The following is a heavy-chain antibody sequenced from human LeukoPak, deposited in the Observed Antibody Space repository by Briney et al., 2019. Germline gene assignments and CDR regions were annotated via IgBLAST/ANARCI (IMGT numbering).Heavy chain of an antibody. V-gene: IGHV1-69*05. CDR3: ARGYDYVWGSYRPD. CDR1: GGTFSSYA. CDR2: IIPIFGTA. D-gene: IGHD3-16*02. J-gene: IGHJ4*02. Sequence: ASVKVSCKASGGTFSSYAISWVRQAPGQGLEWMGGIIPIFGTANYAQKFQGRVTITTDESTSTAYMELSSLRSEDTAVYYCARGYDYVWGSYRPDWGQGTLVTVSS.